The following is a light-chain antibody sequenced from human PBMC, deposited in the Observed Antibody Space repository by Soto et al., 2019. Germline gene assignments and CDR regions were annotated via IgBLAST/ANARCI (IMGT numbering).Light chain of an antibody. J-gene: IGKJ4*01. CDR1: QSVSSN. V-gene: IGKV3-15*01. Sequence: EIVMTQSPATQSVSPGERATLSCRASQSVSSNLAWYQQKPGQAPRLLIYGASTRATGIPARFSGSGSGTEFILTISSLQSEDFAVYYCQQYHKWPLTFGGGTKVEV. CDR3: QQYHKWPLT. CDR2: GAS.